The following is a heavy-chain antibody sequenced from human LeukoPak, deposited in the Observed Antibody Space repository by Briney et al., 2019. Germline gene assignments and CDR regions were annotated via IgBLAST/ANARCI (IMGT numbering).Heavy chain of an antibody. J-gene: IGHJ4*02. CDR1: GGTFSSYA. V-gene: IGHV1-69*01. D-gene: IGHD6-19*01. Sequence: GSSVKVSCKASGGTFSSYASSWVRQAPGHGLELMGGIIPIFGTANYAQKFQGRVTNTGDESTSTAYMELSRLRSEDSAVYYCARSAVAAYFACWGQGTLVTVSS. CDR3: ARSAVAAYFAC. CDR2: IIPIFGTA.